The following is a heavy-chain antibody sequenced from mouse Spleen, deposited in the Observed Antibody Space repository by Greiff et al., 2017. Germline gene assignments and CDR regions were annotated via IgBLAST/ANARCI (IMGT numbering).Heavy chain of an antibody. CDR2: INPYNGGT. J-gene: IGHJ2*01. CDR1: GYTFTDYY. V-gene: IGHV1-19*01. D-gene: IGHD2-4*01. Sequence: EVQLQQSGPVLVKPGASVKMSCKASGYTFTDYYMNWVKQSHGKSLEWIGVINPYNGGTSYNQKFKGKATLTVDKSSSTAYMELNSLTSEDSAVYYCARKDMITTVDYWGQGTTLTVSS. CDR3: ARKDMITTVDY.